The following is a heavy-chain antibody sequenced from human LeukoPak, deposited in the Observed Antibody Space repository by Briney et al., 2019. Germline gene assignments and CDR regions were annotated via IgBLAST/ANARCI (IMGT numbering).Heavy chain of an antibody. Sequence: SETLSLTCTVSGGSISSSSYYWGWIRQPPGKGLEWIGSIYYSGSTYYNPSLKSRVTISVDTSKNQFSLKLSSVTAADTAVYYCARAPLERFLEWLPPKGFDPWGQGTLVTVSS. J-gene: IGHJ5*02. CDR1: GGSISSSSYY. D-gene: IGHD3-3*01. CDR3: ARAPLERFLEWLPPKGFDP. CDR2: IYYSGST. V-gene: IGHV4-39*07.